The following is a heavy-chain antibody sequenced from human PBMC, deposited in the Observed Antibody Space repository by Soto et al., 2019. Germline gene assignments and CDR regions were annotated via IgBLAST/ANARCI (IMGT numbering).Heavy chain of an antibody. CDR2: ISTYNGNT. J-gene: IGHJ5*02. Sequence: QVQLVQSGPEVKKPGASVTVSCKAYGYTFSNSGFSWMLQAPGQGLEWMGWISTYNGNTNYAQKFQGRISMTTDTSTNSAFMELRTLRSDDTAVYYCARDEYINWRNWLNPWGQGTLVTVTS. V-gene: IGHV1-18*01. CDR1: GYTFSNSG. CDR3: ARDEYINWRNWLNP. D-gene: IGHD2-15*01.